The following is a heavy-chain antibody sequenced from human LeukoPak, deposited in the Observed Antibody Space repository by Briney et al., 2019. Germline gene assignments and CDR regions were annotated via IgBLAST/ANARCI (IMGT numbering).Heavy chain of an antibody. D-gene: IGHD3-3*01. V-gene: IGHV4-34*01. J-gene: IGHJ4*02. CDR2: INHSGST. CDR1: GGSLSGYY. Sequence: KPSETLSLTRAVYGGSLSGYYWRWIRHPPGKGRGWNGEINHSGSTNYNPSLKSRVTISVDTSKNQFSLKLSSVTAADTAVYYCARARRGYYDFWSGLDDYWGQGTLVTVSS. CDR3: ARARRGYYDFWSGLDDY.